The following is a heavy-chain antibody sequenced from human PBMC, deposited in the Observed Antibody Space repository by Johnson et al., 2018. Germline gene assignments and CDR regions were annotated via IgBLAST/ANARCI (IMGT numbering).Heavy chain of an antibody. D-gene: IGHD6-13*01. Sequence: QVQLVQSGGGVVQPGRSLRLSCAASGFTFSSYGMHWVRQAPGKGLEWVAVISYDGSNKYYADSVKGRFTISSGNSKNTLYLQMNSLRAEDTAVYYCAKDRSISIAGAGTSYWFDPWGQGTLVTVSS. CDR3: AKDRSISIAGAGTSYWFDP. J-gene: IGHJ5*02. V-gene: IGHV3-30*18. CDR1: GFTFSSYG. CDR2: ISYDGSNK.